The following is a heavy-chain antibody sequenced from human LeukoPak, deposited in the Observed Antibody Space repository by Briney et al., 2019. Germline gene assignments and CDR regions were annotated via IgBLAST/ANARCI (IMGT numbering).Heavy chain of an antibody. J-gene: IGHJ5*02. V-gene: IGHV1-2*02. CDR2: INPNSGGT. CDR3: ARVFNRNFDWFDP. D-gene: IGHD1-14*01. Sequence: ASVKVSCKASGYTFTGYYMHWVRQAPGQGLEWMGWINPNSGGTNYAQKFQGRVTMTRDTSISTAYMELSRLRSDDTAVYYCARVFNRNFDWFDPWGQGTLVTVSS. CDR1: GYTFTGYY.